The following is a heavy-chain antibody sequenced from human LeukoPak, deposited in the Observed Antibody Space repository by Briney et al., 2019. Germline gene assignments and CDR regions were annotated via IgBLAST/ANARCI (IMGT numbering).Heavy chain of an antibody. CDR1: GGSISRDDSS. CDR3: ARVRCSSTSCYTWGRNYYGMDV. V-gene: IGHV4-30-2*01. J-gene: IGHJ6*02. CDR2: INHSGST. D-gene: IGHD2-2*02. Sequence: PSQTLSLTCAVSGGSISRDDSSWSWIRQPPGKGLEWIGEINHSGSTNYNPSLKSRVTISVDTSKNQFSLKLSSVTAADTAVYYCARVRCSSTSCYTWGRNYYGMDVWGQGTTVTVSS.